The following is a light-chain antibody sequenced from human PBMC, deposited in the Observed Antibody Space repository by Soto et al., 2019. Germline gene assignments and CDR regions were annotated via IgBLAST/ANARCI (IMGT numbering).Light chain of an antibody. CDR2: GAS. CDR3: QQYGSSPTWT. CDR1: QSVSSN. Sequence: ETVMTQSPATLSVSPGERATFSCRANQSVSSNLAWYQKKPGQAPRLLIYGASTRATGIPDRFSGSGSGTDFTLTISRLEPEDSAVYYCQQYGSSPTWTFGQGTKVDIK. J-gene: IGKJ1*01. V-gene: IGKV3-20*01.